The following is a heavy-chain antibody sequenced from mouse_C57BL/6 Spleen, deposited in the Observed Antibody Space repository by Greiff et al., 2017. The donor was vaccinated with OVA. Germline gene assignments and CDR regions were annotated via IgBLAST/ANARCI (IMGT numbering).Heavy chain of an antibody. D-gene: IGHD3-3*01. CDR1: GFTFSSYA. J-gene: IGHJ1*03. Sequence: EVKLQESGGGLVKPGGSLKLSCAASGFTFSSYAMSWVRQTPEKRLEWVATISDGGSYTYYPDNVKGRFTISRDNAKNNLYLQMSHLKSEDTAMYYCARDQRGDGYFDVWGTGTTVTVSS. V-gene: IGHV5-4*01. CDR2: ISDGGSYT. CDR3: ARDQRGDGYFDV.